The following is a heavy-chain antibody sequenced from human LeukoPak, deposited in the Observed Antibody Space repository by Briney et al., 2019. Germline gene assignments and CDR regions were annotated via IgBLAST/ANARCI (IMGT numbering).Heavy chain of an antibody. CDR2: INPNSGGT. J-gene: IGHJ6*03. CDR3: ARGLTMVRGVKYYYMDV. V-gene: IGHV1-2*02. D-gene: IGHD3-10*01. CDR1: GYTFTGYY. Sequence: GASVKVSCKASGYTFTGYYMHWVRQAPGQGLEWMGWINPNSGGTNYAQKFQGRVTMTRDTSISTAYMELSSLRSEDTAVYYCARGLTMVRGVKYYYMDVWGKGTTVTISS.